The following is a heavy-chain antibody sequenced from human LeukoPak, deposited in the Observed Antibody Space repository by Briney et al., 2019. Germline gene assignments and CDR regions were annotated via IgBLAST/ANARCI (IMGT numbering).Heavy chain of an antibody. Sequence: GGALRLSCAASGFTFSSYSMNWVRQAPGKGLEWVSSICSSSSYIYYPGSVKGRFTISRDNAKNSLYLQMNSLRAEDTAVYYCARSVLAVAGDFDYWGQGTLVTVSS. V-gene: IGHV3-21*01. CDR3: ARSVLAVAGDFDY. J-gene: IGHJ4*02. CDR1: GFTFSSYS. D-gene: IGHD6-19*01. CDR2: ICSSSSYI.